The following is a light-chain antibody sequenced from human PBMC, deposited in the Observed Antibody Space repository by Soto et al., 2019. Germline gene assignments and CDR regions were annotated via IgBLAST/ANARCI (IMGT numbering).Light chain of an antibody. CDR2: GNS. Sequence: HSVLTHPPSVPGAPGQSITISCTGNSSNSGAGYDVHWYQQLPGTAPKLLIYGNSNRPSGVPDRFSGSKSGTSASLAITGLQAEDEDDYYCQSYDSSLGYVFGTGTKVTVL. CDR1: SSNSGAGYD. CDR3: QSYDSSLGYV. V-gene: IGLV1-40*01. J-gene: IGLJ1*01.